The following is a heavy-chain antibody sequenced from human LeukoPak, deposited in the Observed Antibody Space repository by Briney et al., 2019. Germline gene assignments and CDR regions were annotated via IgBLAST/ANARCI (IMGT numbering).Heavy chain of an antibody. CDR2: ITPNSGGT. V-gene: IGHV1-2*06. CDR1: GYTFTGYY. J-gene: IGHJ4*02. D-gene: IGHD2-2*01. Sequence: ASVKVSCKASGYTFTGYYMHWVRQAPGQGLELMGRITPNSGGTNYAQKFQGRVTMTRDTSISTDYMELHRLRTDDTAVYYCARGPHRIVVVPAAMADFDYWGQGTLVTVSS. CDR3: ARGPHRIVVVPAAMADFDY.